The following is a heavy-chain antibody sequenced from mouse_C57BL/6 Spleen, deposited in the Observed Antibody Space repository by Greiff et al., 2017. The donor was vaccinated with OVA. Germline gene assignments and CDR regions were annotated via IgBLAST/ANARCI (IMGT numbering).Heavy chain of an antibody. J-gene: IGHJ3*01. CDR2: ILPGSGST. CDR3: ARKGTGSAWFAY. Sequence: QVQLQQSGAELMKPGASVKLSCKATGYTFTGYWIEWVKQRPGHGLEWIGEILPGSGSTNYNEKFKGKATFTADTSSNTAYIQLSSLTTEDSAIYYCARKGTGSAWFAYWGQGTLVTVSA. CDR1: GYTFTGYW. V-gene: IGHV1-9*01. D-gene: IGHD4-1*01.